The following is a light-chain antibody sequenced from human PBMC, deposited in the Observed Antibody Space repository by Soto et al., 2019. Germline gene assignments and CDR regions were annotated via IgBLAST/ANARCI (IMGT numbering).Light chain of an antibody. CDR1: QSVSSN. J-gene: IGKJ5*01. CDR3: QHYGTSPEVT. V-gene: IGKV3-20*01. Sequence: EIVSTQSPATLSVYTGERATLSCRASQSVSSNLAWYQQKPGQAPRLLIYGASSRATGIPDRFSGSGSGADFTLTISRVEPEDFAVYYCQHYGTSPEVTFGQGTRLEIK. CDR2: GAS.